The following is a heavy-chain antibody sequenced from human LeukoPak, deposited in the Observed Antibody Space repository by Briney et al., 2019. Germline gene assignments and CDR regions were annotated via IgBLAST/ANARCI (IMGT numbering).Heavy chain of an antibody. CDR3: ARDEEGIAVAGVGSGAFDI. J-gene: IGHJ3*02. CDR2: IYSGGST. Sequence: PGGSLRLSCAASGFTVSSNYMSWVRQAPGKGLEWVSVIYSGGSTYYADSVKGRFTISRDNAKNSLYLQMNSLRAEDTAVYYCARDEEGIAVAGVGSGAFDIWGQGTMVTVSS. D-gene: IGHD6-19*01. CDR1: GFTVSSNY. V-gene: IGHV3-53*01.